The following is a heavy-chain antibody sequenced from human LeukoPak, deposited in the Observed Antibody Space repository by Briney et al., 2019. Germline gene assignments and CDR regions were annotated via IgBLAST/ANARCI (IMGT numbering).Heavy chain of an antibody. CDR2: IRYDGNKK. J-gene: IGHJ5*02. V-gene: IGHV3-30*02. CDR1: GFIFSSYG. CDR3: AKDGP. Sequence: GGSLRLSCAASGFIFSSYGMHWVRQAPGKGLEWVAFIRYDGNKKYYADSVKGRFTISRDNSKNTLYLQMNSLRAEDTAVYYCAKDGPWGRGTLVTVSS.